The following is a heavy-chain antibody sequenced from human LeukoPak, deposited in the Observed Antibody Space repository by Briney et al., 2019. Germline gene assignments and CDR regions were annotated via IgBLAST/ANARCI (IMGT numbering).Heavy chain of an antibody. CDR3: ARERVGASGGAFDF. CDR2: IYYSGGT. J-gene: IGHJ3*01. V-gene: IGHV4-59*01. D-gene: IGHD1-26*01. CDR1: GGSISRYY. Sequence: KPSETLSLTCNVSGGSISRYYWSWIRQPPGKGLEWIGYIYYSGGTNYNPSLKSRVTISVDTSKNQFSLKLTSVTAADTAVYYCARERVGASGGAFDFWGQGTMVTVSS.